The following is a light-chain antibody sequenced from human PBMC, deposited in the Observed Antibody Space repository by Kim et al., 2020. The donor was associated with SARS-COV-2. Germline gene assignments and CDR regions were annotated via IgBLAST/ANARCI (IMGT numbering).Light chain of an antibody. CDR1: SLRDHF. Sequence: SSELTQDPAVSVSPGQTVRITCQGDSLRDHFPSWYQQKPGQAPVVVNYGNNNRPSGIPDRFSSSRSGNTACLTITGAQAEAEAYYYCCSRETCGNHLLFGGGAQVSVL. CDR2: GNN. J-gene: IGLJ3*02. V-gene: IGLV3-19*01. CDR3: CSRETCGNHLL.